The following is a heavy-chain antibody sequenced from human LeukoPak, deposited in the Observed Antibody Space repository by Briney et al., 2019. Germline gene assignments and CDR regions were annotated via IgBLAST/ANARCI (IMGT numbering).Heavy chain of an antibody. D-gene: IGHD3-22*01. J-gene: IGHJ4*02. V-gene: IGHV4-59*02. CDR1: GSSVSTFY. CDR3: ARHRVISRLFDY. Sequence: PSETLSLTCIVSGSSVSTFYWSWLRQSPGTGLEWIGFVHDTGSTAYNPSLKSRVTISLETSKNQLSLMLTSVTAADTAMYYCARHRVISRLFDYWGQGTLVTVSS. CDR2: VHDTGST.